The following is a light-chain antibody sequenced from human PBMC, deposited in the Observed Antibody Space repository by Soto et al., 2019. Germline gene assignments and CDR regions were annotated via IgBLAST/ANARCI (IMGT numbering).Light chain of an antibody. CDR1: SSDIGGYDF. V-gene: IGLV2-14*03. Sequence: QSVLTQPASVSGSPGQSITISCTGTSSDIGGYDFVCWHQQHPGKAPKLLIRDVSHRPSGVSNRFSGSKSGNTASLTISGLQAEDEADYYCSSYTSTDTLIFGGGTKLTVL. J-gene: IGLJ2*01. CDR2: DVS. CDR3: SSYTSTDTLI.